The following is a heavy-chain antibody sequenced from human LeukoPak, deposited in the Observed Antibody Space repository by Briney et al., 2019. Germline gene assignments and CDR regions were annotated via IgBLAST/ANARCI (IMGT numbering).Heavy chain of an antibody. CDR2: ISSSGNNI. CDR3: ASGDSTTAASSSHY. V-gene: IGHV3-48*03. D-gene: IGHD4-11*01. J-gene: IGHJ4*02. Sequence: GGSLRLSCAASGFTFSSYEMSWVRQAPGKGLEWVSYISSSGNNIYYADSVKGRFTISRDNAKNSLYLQLNSLRADDTAVYYCASGDSTTAASSSHYWGQGTLVTVSS. CDR1: GFTFSSYE.